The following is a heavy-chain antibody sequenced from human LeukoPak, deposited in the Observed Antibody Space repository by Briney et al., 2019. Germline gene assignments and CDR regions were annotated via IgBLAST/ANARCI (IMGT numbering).Heavy chain of an antibody. Sequence: GGSLRLSCAASGLTFSSYGMHWVRQAPGKGLEWVALIWYDGSNKYYADSVKGRLTISRDNSKNTLYLQMNSLRAEDTAVYYCAREGPRGNSQFDYWGQGTLVTVFS. D-gene: IGHD2/OR15-2a*01. CDR3: AREGPRGNSQFDY. J-gene: IGHJ4*02. V-gene: IGHV3-33*01. CDR1: GLTFSSYG. CDR2: IWYDGSNK.